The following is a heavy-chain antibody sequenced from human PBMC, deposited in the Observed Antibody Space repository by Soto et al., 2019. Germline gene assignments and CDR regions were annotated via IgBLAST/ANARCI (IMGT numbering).Heavy chain of an antibody. D-gene: IGHD3-22*01. V-gene: IGHV3-9*01. CDR2: ITWNTGSI. Sequence: EVQLVESGGGLVQPGRSLRLSCAASGFTFDDYTMHWVRQAPGKGLEWVSGITWNTGSIGYADSVKGRFTISRDNAKNSLFLQMNSLRAGDTALYYCAKDHRSAYHHDSRGSDDAFDIWGQGTMVIVSS. CDR3: AKDHRSAYHHDSRGSDDAFDI. J-gene: IGHJ3*02. CDR1: GFTFDDYT.